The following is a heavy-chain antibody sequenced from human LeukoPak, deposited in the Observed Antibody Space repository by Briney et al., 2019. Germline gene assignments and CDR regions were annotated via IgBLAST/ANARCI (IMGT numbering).Heavy chain of an antibody. CDR2: INPNSGGT. D-gene: IGHD3-22*01. J-gene: IGHJ4*02. Sequence: ASVKVSCKASGYTFTAYYMHWVRQAPGQGLEWMGWINPNSGGTNYAQKFQGRVTMTRDTSISTAYMELSRLRSDDTAVYYCARARALYYYDSSGYLSPPDYWGQGTLVTVSS. CDR1: GYTFTAYY. CDR3: ARARALYYYDSSGYLSPPDY. V-gene: IGHV1-2*02.